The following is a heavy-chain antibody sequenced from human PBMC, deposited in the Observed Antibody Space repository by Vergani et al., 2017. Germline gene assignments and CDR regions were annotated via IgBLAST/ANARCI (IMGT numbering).Heavy chain of an antibody. D-gene: IGHD1-1*01. CDR2: IYPADSDT. Sequence: EVELVQSGPEMRKPGESLKISCKGSEYSFGNYWIGCVRQMPGKGLEWMGIIYPADSDTRYSPSFQGQFTISADKSISTAFLQWDSLKASDTALYYCARHTTYTDSWGQGTLVTVSS. J-gene: IGHJ4*02. CDR3: ARHTTYTDS. CDR1: EYSFGNYW. V-gene: IGHV5-51*01.